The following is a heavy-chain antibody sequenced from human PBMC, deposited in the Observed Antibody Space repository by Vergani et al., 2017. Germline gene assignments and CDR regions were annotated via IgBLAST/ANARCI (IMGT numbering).Heavy chain of an antibody. Sequence: EVQLVESGGGLVKPGGSLRLSCAASGFTFSSYSMNWVRQAPGNGLEWVSSISSSSSYIYYADSVKGRFTISRDNAKNSLYLQMNSLRAEDTDVYYCARDLFYYDSSGYYSGFFDYWGQGTLVTVSS. J-gene: IGHJ4*02. CDR1: GFTFSSYS. CDR2: ISSSSSYI. V-gene: IGHV3-21*01. CDR3: ARDLFYYDSSGYYSGFFDY. D-gene: IGHD3-22*01.